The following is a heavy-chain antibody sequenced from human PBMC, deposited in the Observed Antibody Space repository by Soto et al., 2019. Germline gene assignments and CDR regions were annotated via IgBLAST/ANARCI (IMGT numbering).Heavy chain of an antibody. V-gene: IGHV3-33*01. CDR2: IWYDGSNK. CDR3: ARDPLGYSSGWYTDYYYYYGMDV. Sequence: GSLRLSCAASGFTFSSYGMHWVRQAPGKGLEWVAVIWYDGSNKYYADSVKGRFTISRDNSKNTLYLQMNSLRAEDTAVYYCARDPLGYSSGWYTDYYYYYGMDVWGQGTTVTVSS. D-gene: IGHD6-19*01. CDR1: GFTFSSYG. J-gene: IGHJ6*02.